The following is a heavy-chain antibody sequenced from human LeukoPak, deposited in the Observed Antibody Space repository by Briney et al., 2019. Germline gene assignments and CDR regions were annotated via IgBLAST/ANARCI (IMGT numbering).Heavy chain of an antibody. CDR2: IYPNSGGT. CDR1: AYTFTGYY. CDR3: AREGGVYDYVWGSYYFDY. J-gene: IGHJ4*02. Sequence: GASVKVSCKASAYTFTGYYMHWVRQAPGQGLEWMGWIYPNSGGTNYAQKFQGRVTMTRDMSTSTVYMELSSLRSEDTAVYYCAREGGVYDYVWGSYYFDYWGQGTLVTVSS. D-gene: IGHD3-16*01. V-gene: IGHV1-2*02.